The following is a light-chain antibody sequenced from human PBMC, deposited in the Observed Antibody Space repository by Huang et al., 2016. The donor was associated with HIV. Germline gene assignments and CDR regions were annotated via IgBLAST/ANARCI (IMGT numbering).Light chain of an antibody. CDR3: QQYDNWPPGLT. J-gene: IGKJ4*01. CDR2: DIS. CDR1: QNVRSN. V-gene: IGKV3D-15*01. Sequence: EIVMTQSPATLSVSPGGGATLSCRASQNVRSNLAWYQQTPGQAPRLLIYDISTRASGVPARFSGSGSGTEFTLTISGLQSEDFAVYYCQQYDNWPPGLTFGGGTKVEI.